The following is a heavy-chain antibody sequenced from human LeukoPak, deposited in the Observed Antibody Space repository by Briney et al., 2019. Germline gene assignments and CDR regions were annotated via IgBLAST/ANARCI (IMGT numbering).Heavy chain of an antibody. J-gene: IGHJ4*02. CDR2: IYPDDSDT. Sequence: PGESLKISCKASGYGFTTYWIAWVRQMPGKGLEWMGIIYPDDSDTRYSPSFRGQVTISADKSISTAYLQWSSLRAPDTAVYYCARQADYNLLTGYYKGHLDYWGQGTLVTVSS. CDR3: ARQADYNLLTGYYKGHLDY. CDR1: GYGFTTYW. D-gene: IGHD3-9*01. V-gene: IGHV5-51*01.